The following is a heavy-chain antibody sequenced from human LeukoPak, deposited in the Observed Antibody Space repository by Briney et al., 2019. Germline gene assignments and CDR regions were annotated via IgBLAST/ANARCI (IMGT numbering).Heavy chain of an antibody. CDR3: ARLCLPATRFDY. D-gene: IGHD5-24*01. CDR1: GGSISSSSYY. CDR2: IYYSGST. V-gene: IGHV4-39*07. Sequence: SETLSLTCTVSGGSISSSSYYWGWIRQPPGKGLEWIGCIYYSGSTYYNPSLKSRVTISVDTSKNQFSLKLSSVTAADTAVYYCARLCLPATRFDYWGQGTLVTVSS. J-gene: IGHJ4*02.